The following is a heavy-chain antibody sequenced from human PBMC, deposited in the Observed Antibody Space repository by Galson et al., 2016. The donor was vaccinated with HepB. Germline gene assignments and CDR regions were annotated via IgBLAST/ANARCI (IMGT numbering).Heavy chain of an antibody. Sequence: SLRLSCAASGFTVSSSYMSWVRQAPGKGLEWVSVLYSGGDTFYADSGKGRFSISRDNSKNTLYLQMDSLRAEDTAVYYCAHNNGWYGRGYFDYWGQGTLVTVSS. CDR1: GFTVSSSY. CDR3: AHNNGWYGRGYFDY. V-gene: IGHV3-66*01. J-gene: IGHJ4*02. D-gene: IGHD6-19*01. CDR2: LYSGGDT.